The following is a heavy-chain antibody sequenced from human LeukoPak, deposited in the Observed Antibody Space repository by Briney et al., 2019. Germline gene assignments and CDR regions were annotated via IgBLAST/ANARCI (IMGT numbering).Heavy chain of an antibody. J-gene: IGHJ6*03. CDR2: ISAYNGNT. CDR1: GYTFTSHG. D-gene: IGHD6-6*01. V-gene: IGHV1-18*01. CDR3: AREGYSSSPGDYYYMDV. Sequence: ASVKVSCKASGYTFTSHGISWVRQAPGQGLEWMGWISAYNGNTNYAQKLQGRVTITRNTSISTAYMELSSLRSEDTAVYYCAREGYSSSPGDYYYMDVWGKGTTVTVSS.